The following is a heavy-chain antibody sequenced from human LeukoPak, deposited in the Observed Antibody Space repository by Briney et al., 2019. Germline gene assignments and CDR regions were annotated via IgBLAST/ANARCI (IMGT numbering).Heavy chain of an antibody. J-gene: IGHJ4*02. CDR2: IYYSGST. CDR3: ARVGGPSGFDNFDY. CDR1: GGSISSHY. V-gene: IGHV4-59*11. D-gene: IGHD3-22*01. Sequence: SETLSLTCTVSGGSISSHYWSWIRQPPGKGLEWIGYIYYSGSTNYNPSLKSRVTISVDTSKNQFSLKLSSVTAADTAVYYCARVGGPSGFDNFDYWGQGTLVTVSP.